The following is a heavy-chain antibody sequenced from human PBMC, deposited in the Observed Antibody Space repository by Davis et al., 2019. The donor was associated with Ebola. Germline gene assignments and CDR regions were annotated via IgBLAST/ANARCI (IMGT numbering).Heavy chain of an antibody. V-gene: IGHV3-74*01. D-gene: IGHD2-2*01. CDR1: GFTFSSYW. CDR2: INSDGSSP. CDR3: ARGRRSTSSYMNY. J-gene: IGHJ4*02. Sequence: HTGGSLRLSCAASGFTFSSYWMHWVRQAPGKGLVWVSRINSDGSSPSYADSVKGRFTISRDNAKNTLYLQMNSLRAEDTAVYYCARGRRSTSSYMNYWGQGTLVTVSS.